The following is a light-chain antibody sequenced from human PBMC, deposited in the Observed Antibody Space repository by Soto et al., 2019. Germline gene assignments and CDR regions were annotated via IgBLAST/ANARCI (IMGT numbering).Light chain of an antibody. J-gene: IGLJ2*01. Sequence: QSALTQPASVTGSPGQSITISCTGTSSDVGAYNYVSWYQQHPGKAPKLMVYEVNNRPSGVSDRFSGSKSGNTASLTISGIQAEDEADYYCKSHTTSRSLVFGGGTKVTVL. CDR2: EVN. CDR3: KSHTTSRSLV. V-gene: IGLV2-14*01. CDR1: SSDVGAYNY.